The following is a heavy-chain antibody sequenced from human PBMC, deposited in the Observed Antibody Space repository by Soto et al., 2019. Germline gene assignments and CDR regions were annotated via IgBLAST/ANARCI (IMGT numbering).Heavy chain of an antibody. V-gene: IGHV1-18*04. CDR3: ARDCNGGLCYPIY. Sequence: QVQLVQSGAEMKKPGASVKVSCKASGYTFASYGVSWVRQAPGQGLEWMGWISGYNGNTNYAQRLKGRVTMTTDTSTSTAYMELRSLRSDDTAVYYCARDCNGGLCYPIYWGQGTLVTVSS. CDR2: ISGYNGNT. D-gene: IGHD2-8*02. CDR1: GYTFASYG. J-gene: IGHJ4*02.